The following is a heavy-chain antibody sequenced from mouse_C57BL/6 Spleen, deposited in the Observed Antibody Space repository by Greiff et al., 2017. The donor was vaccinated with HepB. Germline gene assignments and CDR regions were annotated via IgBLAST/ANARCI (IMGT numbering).Heavy chain of an antibody. CDR3: ARALYDYARGRAMDY. V-gene: IGHV1-64*01. D-gene: IGHD2-4*01. J-gene: IGHJ4*01. Sequence: QVQLQQPGAELVKPGASVKLSCKASGYTFTSYWMHWVKQRPGQGLEWIGMIHPNSGSTNYNEKFKSKATLTVDKSSSTAYMQLSSLTSEDSAVYYCARALYDYARGRAMDYWGQGTSVTVSS. CDR2: IHPNSGST. CDR1: GYTFTSYW.